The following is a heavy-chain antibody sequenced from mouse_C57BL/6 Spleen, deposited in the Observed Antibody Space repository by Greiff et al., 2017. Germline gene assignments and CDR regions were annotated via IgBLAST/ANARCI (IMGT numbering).Heavy chain of an antibody. D-gene: IGHD2-1*01. J-gene: IGHJ4*01. V-gene: IGHV1-80*01. Sequence: QVQLKESGAELVKPGASVKISCKASGYAFSSYWMNWVKQRPGKGLEWIGQIYPGDGDTNYNGKFKGKATLTADKSSSTAYMQLSSLTSEDSAVYFCARIPLLAPMDYWGQGTSVTVSS. CDR1: GYAFSSYW. CDR2: IYPGDGDT. CDR3: ARIPLLAPMDY.